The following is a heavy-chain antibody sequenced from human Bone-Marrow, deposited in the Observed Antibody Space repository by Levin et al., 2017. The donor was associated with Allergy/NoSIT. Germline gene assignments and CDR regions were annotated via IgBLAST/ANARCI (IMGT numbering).Heavy chain of an antibody. CDR3: TTDLNPILTGWSPLGGAFDI. Sequence: GGSLRLSCAASGFTFSNAWMSWVRQAPGKGLEWVGRIKSKTDGGTTDYAAPVKGRFTISRDDSKNTLYLQMNSLKTEDTAVYYCTTDLNPILTGWSPLGGAFDIWGQGTMVTVSS. CDR1: GFTFSNAW. J-gene: IGHJ3*02. CDR2: IKSKTDGGTT. V-gene: IGHV3-15*01.